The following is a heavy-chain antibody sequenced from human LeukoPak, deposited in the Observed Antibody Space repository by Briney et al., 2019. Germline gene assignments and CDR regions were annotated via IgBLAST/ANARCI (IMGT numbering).Heavy chain of an antibody. CDR1: GFTFGDYA. CDR2: IRSKAYGGTT. J-gene: IGHJ3*02. D-gene: IGHD1-26*01. Sequence: GGSLRLSCTASGFTFGDYAMSWVRQAPGKGLEWVGFIRSKAYGGTTEYAASVKGRFTISRDDSKSIAYLQMNSLKTEDTAVYYCTRDPTPPYSGSYYGAFDIWGQGTMVTVSS. V-gene: IGHV3-49*04. CDR3: TRDPTPPYSGSYYGAFDI.